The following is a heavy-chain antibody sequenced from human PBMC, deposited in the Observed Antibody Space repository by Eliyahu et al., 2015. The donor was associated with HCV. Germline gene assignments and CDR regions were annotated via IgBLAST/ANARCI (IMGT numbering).Heavy chain of an antibody. V-gene: IGHV2-5*01. CDR1: GFSLTTRGVG. CDR3: AHRQESCTNVCLRWFDP. Sequence: QITLKESGPTLVKPTQTLTLTCTFSGFSLTTRGVGVGWIRQPPGKALEWLAAIYYNDDTPHRPSLKNRLTITRDTSKNQVVLTMTNMEPVDTATYYCAHRQESCTNVCLRWFDPWGQGTLVTVSS. D-gene: IGHD2-8*01. CDR2: IYYNDDT. J-gene: IGHJ5*02.